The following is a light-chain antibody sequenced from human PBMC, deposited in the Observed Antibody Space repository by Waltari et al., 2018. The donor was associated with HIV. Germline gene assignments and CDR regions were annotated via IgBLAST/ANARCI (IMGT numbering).Light chain of an antibody. J-gene: IGLJ1*01. V-gene: IGLV2-14*01. CDR3: SSSTTRNTYV. Sequence: QSALTQPASVSGSPGQSITISCTGTASHIGAYNYVSWYQHHPGKAPKLMISEVNNRPSGVSHRFSGSKSGNTASLTISGLQAEDEADYYCSSSTTRNTYVFGTGTKVTVL. CDR1: ASHIGAYNY. CDR2: EVN.